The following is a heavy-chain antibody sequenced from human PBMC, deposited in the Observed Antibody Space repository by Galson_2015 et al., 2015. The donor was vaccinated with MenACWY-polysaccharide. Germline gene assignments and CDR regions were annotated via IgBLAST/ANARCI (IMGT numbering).Heavy chain of an antibody. J-gene: IGHJ3*02. CDR2: INPNSGGT. V-gene: IGHV1-2*02. CDR3: ARVERGGVFAI. D-gene: IGHD2-8*01. Sequence: SVKVSCKASGYTFTGYYIHWVRQAPGQGLEWMGWINPNSGGTDSAQKFQGRVTMTGDTSVSTAYMELSRLISDDTAVYYCARVERGGVFAIWGQGTMVTVSS. CDR1: GYTFTGYY.